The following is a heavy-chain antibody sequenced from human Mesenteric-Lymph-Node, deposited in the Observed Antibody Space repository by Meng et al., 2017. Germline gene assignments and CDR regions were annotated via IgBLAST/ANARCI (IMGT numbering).Heavy chain of an antibody. CDR2: IIPIFGTA. V-gene: IGHV1-69*06. CDR1: GGTFSSYA. CDR3: ASADSSSWYYFDY. J-gene: IGHJ4*02. D-gene: IGHD6-13*01. Sequence: CGAGVKLPGSVGHVPCKASGGTFSSYAISWVRQAPGQGLEWMGGIIPIFGTANYAQKFQGRVTITADKSTSTAYMELSSLRSEDTAVYYCASADSSSWYYFDYWGQGTLVTVSS.